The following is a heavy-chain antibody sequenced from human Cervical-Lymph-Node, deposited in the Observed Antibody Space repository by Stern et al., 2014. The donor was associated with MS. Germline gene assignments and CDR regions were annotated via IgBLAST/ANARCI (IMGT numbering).Heavy chain of an antibody. Sequence: VQLVESGAEVKKPGSSVKVSCKASGGSFSNDAINWVRQAPGQGLEWMGGIIPLFGTASYAQKFKDRVSITAEKSTQTVFLEVNRLTSEDTAIYYCARDSPMLPKRLKGEIDYWGQGTLVTVSS. CDR1: GGSFSNDA. CDR2: IIPLFGTA. J-gene: IGHJ4*02. CDR3: ARDSPMLPKRLKGEIDY. D-gene: IGHD3-16*01. V-gene: IGHV1-69*06.